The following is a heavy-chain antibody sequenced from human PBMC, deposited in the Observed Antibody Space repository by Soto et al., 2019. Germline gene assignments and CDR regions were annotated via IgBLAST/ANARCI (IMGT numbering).Heavy chain of an antibody. CDR1: GGTFSSYT. CDR3: ASYYGSGTYNWFDP. V-gene: IGHV1-69*10. Sequence: GALVKVSCKASGGTFSSYTINWVRQAPGQGLEWMGGIIPILGIANYAQKFQGRVTITADKSTSTAYMELSSLRSEDTAVYYCASYYGSGTYNWFDPWGQGTLVTVSS. D-gene: IGHD3-10*01. J-gene: IGHJ5*02. CDR2: IIPILGIA.